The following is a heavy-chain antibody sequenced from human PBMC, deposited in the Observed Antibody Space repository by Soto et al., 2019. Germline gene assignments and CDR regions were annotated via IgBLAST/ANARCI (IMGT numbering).Heavy chain of an antibody. CDR2: IYYSGST. D-gene: IGHD2-2*01. CDR1: RGPISTYY. CDR3: AREGCSSTSCYPPSYYYGMDV. J-gene: IGHJ6*02. Sequence: AETLSVASTSTRGPISTYYWSWIRQPPGKGLDLIGYIYYSGSTNYNPSLKSRVTISVDTSKNQFSLKLSSVTAADTAVYYCAREGCSSTSCYPPSYYYGMDVWGQGTTVTVSS. V-gene: IGHV4-59*01.